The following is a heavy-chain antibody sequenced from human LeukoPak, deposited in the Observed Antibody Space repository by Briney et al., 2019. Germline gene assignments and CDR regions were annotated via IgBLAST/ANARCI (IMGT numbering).Heavy chain of an antibody. Sequence: PGGSLRLSCSASGFTFSSYAMSWVRQAPGRGLEWVSGISGSGGSTYYADSVKDRFTISSDNSKNTLYLQMNSLRAEDTAVYYSAKGTYYYDSSGYSGDYWGQGTLVTVSS. CDR3: AKGTYYYDSSGYSGDY. CDR2: ISGSGGST. D-gene: IGHD3-22*01. J-gene: IGHJ4*02. CDR1: GFTFSSYA. V-gene: IGHV3-23*01.